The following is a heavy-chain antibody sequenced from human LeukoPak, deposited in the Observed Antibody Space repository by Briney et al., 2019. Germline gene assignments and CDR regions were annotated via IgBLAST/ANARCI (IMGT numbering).Heavy chain of an antibody. CDR3: VGGLETYYYDSSGPALDY. CDR1: GGSISSYY. CDR2: IYYSGST. Sequence: PSETLSLTCTVSGGSISSYYWSWIRQPPGKGLEWIGYIYYSGSTNYNPSLKSRVTISVDTSKNQFSLKLSSVTAADTAVYYCVGGLETYYYDSSGPALDYWGQGTLVTVSS. J-gene: IGHJ4*02. D-gene: IGHD3-22*01. V-gene: IGHV4-59*01.